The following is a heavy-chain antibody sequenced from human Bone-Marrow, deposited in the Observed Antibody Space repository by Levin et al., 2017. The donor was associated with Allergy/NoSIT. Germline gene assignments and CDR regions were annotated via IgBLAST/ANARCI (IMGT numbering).Heavy chain of an antibody. D-gene: IGHD5-24*01. V-gene: IGHV3-11*01. CDR1: GFTFSDYY. CDR3: ARTDRHGDY. CDR2: ISGSGSDI. J-gene: IGHJ4*02. Sequence: GGSLRLSCAASGFTFSDYYMSWIRQAPGKGLEWVSYISGSGSDIQYADSVKGRFANSRDNAKNSMYLQMNSLRADDTAIYYCARTDRHGDYWGQGALVTVSS.